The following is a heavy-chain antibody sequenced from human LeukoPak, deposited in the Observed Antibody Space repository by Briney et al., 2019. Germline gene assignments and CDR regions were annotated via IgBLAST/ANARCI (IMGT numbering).Heavy chain of an antibody. J-gene: IGHJ4*02. V-gene: IGHV3-21*04. Sequence: GGSLRLSCAASGFTFSSYEMNWVRQAPGKGLEWVSSISSSSSYIYYADSVKGRFTISRDNSKNTLYLQMNSLRAEDTAVYYCAKGGTEWELYFDYWGQGTLVTVSS. CDR3: AKGGTEWELYFDY. CDR1: GFTFSSYE. CDR2: ISSSSSYI. D-gene: IGHD1-26*01.